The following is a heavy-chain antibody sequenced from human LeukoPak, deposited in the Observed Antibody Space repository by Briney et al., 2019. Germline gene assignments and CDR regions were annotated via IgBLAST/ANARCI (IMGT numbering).Heavy chain of an antibody. D-gene: IGHD2-2*02. J-gene: IGHJ5*02. CDR2: INPNSGGT. Sequence: ASVKVSCKASGYTFTSYDINWVRQATGQGLEWMGWINPNSGGTNYAQKFQGRVTMTRDTSISTAYMELSRLRSDDTAVYYCARAENIVVVPAAIFDPWGQGTLVTVSS. CDR1: GYTFTSYD. V-gene: IGHV1-2*02. CDR3: ARAENIVVVPAAIFDP.